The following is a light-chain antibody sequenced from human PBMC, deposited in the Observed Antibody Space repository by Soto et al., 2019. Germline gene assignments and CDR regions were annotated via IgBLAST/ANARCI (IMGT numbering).Light chain of an antibody. V-gene: IGKV1-39*01. Sequence: DIQMTQSPSSLSASVGDRVTITCRASQSISSYLNWYQQKPGKAPKLLIYAASSLQSGVPSRFSGSGSGTDFTLTISSLQPEDFATYYCQPSYSPPFTFGPGTKVNIK. CDR3: QPSYSPPFT. CDR1: QSISSY. J-gene: IGKJ3*01. CDR2: AAS.